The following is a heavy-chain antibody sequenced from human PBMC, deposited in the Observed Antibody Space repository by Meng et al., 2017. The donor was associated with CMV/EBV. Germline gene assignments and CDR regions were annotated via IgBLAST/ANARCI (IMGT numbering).Heavy chain of an antibody. CDR1: GFTFSDYY. V-gene: IGHV3-11*04. CDR2: ISSSGSTI. Sequence: GESLKISCAASGFTFSDYYMSWIRQAPGKGLEWVSYISSSGSTIYYADSVKGRFTISRDNVKNSLYLQMNSLRAEDTAVYYCARDGYCSSTSCYAVAYWGQGTLVTVSS. J-gene: IGHJ4*02. D-gene: IGHD2-2*03. CDR3: ARDGYCSSTSCYAVAY.